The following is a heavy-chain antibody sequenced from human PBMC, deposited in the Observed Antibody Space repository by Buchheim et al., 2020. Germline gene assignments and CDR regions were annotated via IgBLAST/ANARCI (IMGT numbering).Heavy chain of an antibody. CDR1: GFTFSDYY. CDR3: ATGRTGYRALQY. CDR2: ISAYSTTI. J-gene: IGHJ4*02. Sequence: QVQLVESGGGLVKPGGSLRLSCAASGFTFSDYYMSWIRQAPGKGLEWLSYISAYSTTIYYADSVEGRFTISRDNADNSLYLQMTSLRAEDTAVYYCATGRTGYRALQYWGQGTL. D-gene: IGHD3/OR15-3a*01. V-gene: IGHV3-11*01.